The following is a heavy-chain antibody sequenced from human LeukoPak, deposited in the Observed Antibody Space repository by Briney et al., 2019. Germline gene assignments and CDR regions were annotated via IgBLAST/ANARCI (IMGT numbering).Heavy chain of an antibody. CDR1: GYSISSGYY. Sequence: SETLSLTCTVSGYSISSGYYWGWIRQPPGKGLEWIGSIYYSGSTYYNPSLKSRVTISVDTSKNQFSLKLSSVTAADTAVYYCAQTYYDILTGLGAFDIWGQGTMVTVSS. CDR2: IYYSGST. J-gene: IGHJ3*02. V-gene: IGHV4-38-2*02. D-gene: IGHD3-9*01. CDR3: AQTYYDILTGLGAFDI.